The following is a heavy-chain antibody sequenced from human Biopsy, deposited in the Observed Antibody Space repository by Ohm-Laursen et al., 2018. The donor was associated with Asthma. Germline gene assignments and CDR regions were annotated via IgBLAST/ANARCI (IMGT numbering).Heavy chain of an antibody. Sequence: SSVKVSCKASGGTFSSYAISWVRQAPGQGLEWMGGIIPIFGTANYAQKFQGRVTITADESTSTAYMELSSLRSEDTAVYYCARGSGSSLSYPDAFDIWGQGTMVTVSS. CDR2: IIPIFGTA. CDR3: ARGSGSSLSYPDAFDI. CDR1: GGTFSSYA. J-gene: IGHJ3*02. D-gene: IGHD2-2*01. V-gene: IGHV1-69*01.